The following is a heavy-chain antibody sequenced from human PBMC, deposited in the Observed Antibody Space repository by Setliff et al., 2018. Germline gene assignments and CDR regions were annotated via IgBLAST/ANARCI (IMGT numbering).Heavy chain of an antibody. CDR1: GGTFDTYY. CDR2: INHSGST. CDR3: RLAHCNDTSCEEALDY. J-gene: IGHJ4*02. Sequence: KTSETLSLTCNVYGGTFDTYYWSWIRQPPGKGLEWFGEINHSGSTNYSPSLKSRVTMSVDKSKNQFSLNLNSVTAADTAVYCFRLAHCNDTSCEEALDYWSQGTLVTVSS. V-gene: IGHV4-34*08. D-gene: IGHD2-2*01.